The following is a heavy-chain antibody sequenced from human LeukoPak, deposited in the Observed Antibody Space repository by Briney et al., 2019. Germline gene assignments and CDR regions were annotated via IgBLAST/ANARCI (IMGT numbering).Heavy chain of an antibody. CDR3: ARSYSSGWYEYYYGLDV. V-gene: IGHV3-74*01. CDR2: INSDGSST. CDR1: GFNFSRFW. D-gene: IGHD6-19*01. Sequence: GGSLRLSCVGSGFNFSRFWMHWVRQVPGKGLVWVSRINSDGSSTTYADSVKGRVTISRDNADNTLYLQMDSLRAEDTAVYYCARSYSSGWYEYYYGLDVWGQGTTVTVSS. J-gene: IGHJ6*02.